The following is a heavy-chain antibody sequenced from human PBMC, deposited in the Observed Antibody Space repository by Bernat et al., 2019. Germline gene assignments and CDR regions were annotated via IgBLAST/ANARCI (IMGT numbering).Heavy chain of an antibody. Sequence: QVQLVQSGAEVKKPGASVRVSCKASGYTFGSYDINWVRQATGHGLEWMGWMNPNSGNTGYAQKFQGRFTMTWDTSMSTAYVDLSSLGSEDTAVYYCAGGGGGGVDYWGQGTLVTVSS. CDR2: MNPNSGNT. J-gene: IGHJ4*02. D-gene: IGHD2-21*01. CDR3: AGGGGGGVDY. CDR1: GYTFGSYD. V-gene: IGHV1-8*01.